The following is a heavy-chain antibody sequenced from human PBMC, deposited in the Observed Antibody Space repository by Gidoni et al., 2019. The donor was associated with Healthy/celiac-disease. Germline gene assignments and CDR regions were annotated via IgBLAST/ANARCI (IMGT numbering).Heavy chain of an antibody. V-gene: IGHV3-23*01. CDR3: AKGGDYDFWSGYSRFDY. D-gene: IGHD3-3*01. CDR1: GFTFSSYA. Sequence: EVQLFESGGGLVQPGGSLRLSCAASGFTFSSYAMSWVRQAPGKGLEWVSAISGSGGSTYYADSVKGRFTISRDNSKNTLYLQMNSLRAEDTAVYYCAKGGDYDFWSGYSRFDYWGQGTLVTVSS. CDR2: ISGSGGST. J-gene: IGHJ4*02.